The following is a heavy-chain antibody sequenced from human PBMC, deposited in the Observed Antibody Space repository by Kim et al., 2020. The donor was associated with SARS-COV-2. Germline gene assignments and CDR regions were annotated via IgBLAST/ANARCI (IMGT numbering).Heavy chain of an antibody. D-gene: IGHD2-15*01. J-gene: IGHJ4*02. Sequence: SVKVSCKAFGGTFSSYAISWVRQAPGQGLEWMGGIIPIFGTANYAQKFQGRVTINADESTSTAYMELSSPRSEDTAVYYCARGWGYCSGGSCNQYYFDYWGQGTLVTVSS. V-gene: IGHV1-69*13. CDR1: GGTFSSYA. CDR3: ARGWGYCSGGSCNQYYFDY. CDR2: IIPIFGTA.